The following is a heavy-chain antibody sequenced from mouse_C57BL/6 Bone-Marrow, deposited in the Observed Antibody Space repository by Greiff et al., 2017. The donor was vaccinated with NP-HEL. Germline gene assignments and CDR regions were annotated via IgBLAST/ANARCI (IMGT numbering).Heavy chain of an antibody. J-gene: IGHJ1*03. CDR2: INSDGGST. D-gene: IGHD2-5*01. V-gene: IGHV5-2*01. CDR1: EYEFPSHD. CDR3: ARQRGYSNSSYWYFDV. Sequence: EVMLVESGGGLVQPGESLKLSCESNEYEFPSHDMSWVRKTPEKRLELVAAINSDGGSTYYPDTMERRFIIARDNTKKTLYLQMSSLRSEDTALYYCARQRGYSNSSYWYFDVWGTGTTVTVSS.